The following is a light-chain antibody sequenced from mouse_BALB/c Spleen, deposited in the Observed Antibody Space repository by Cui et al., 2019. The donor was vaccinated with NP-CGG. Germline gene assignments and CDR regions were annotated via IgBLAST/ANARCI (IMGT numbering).Light chain of an antibody. CDR3: ALWYSNHWV. J-gene: IGLJ1*01. CDR1: TGTVTTSNY. CDR2: GTN. Sequence: QAVVTQASAFTTSPAETVTLTCRSSTGTVTTSNYANWIQEKPDHLFTGLIGGTNNRPPGVPARFSGSLSGDKAALTITGAQTEDEAIYFCALWYSNHWVFGGGTKLTVL. V-gene: IGLV1*01.